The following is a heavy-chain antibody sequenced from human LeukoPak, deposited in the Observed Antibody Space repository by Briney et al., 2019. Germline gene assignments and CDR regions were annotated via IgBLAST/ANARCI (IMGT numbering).Heavy chain of an antibody. V-gene: IGHV4-34*01. CDR3: AKKGNFWSGYYRFSFLY. CDR1: GGSFSGYY. Sequence: PSESLSLTCAVYGGSFSGYYWSWIRQPPGKGLEWIGEINHSGSTSYNPSLKSRVTISVDTSKNQFSLKLSSVTAAGTAVYYCAKKGNFWSGYYRFSFLYWDQGTLVTVSS. J-gene: IGHJ4*02. CDR2: INHSGST. D-gene: IGHD3-3*01.